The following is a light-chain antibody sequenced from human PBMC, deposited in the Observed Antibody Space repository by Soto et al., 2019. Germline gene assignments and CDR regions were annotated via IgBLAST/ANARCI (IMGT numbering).Light chain of an antibody. J-gene: IGKJ4*01. Sequence: DIRMTQSPSTLAASVGDRVTITCRASQRISFWLAWYQQKPGKAPKLLIFDASTLERGVPSRFSGSGSGTEFALTISSLQPDDFATYYCQQYNSYVLTFGGGTKVEI. CDR1: QRISFW. V-gene: IGKV1-5*01. CDR3: QQYNSYVLT. CDR2: DAS.